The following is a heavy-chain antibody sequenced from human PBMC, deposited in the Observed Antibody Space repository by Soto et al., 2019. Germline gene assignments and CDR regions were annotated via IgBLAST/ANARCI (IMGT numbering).Heavy chain of an antibody. CDR3: ARADYEILTGSYAMDV. D-gene: IGHD3-9*01. V-gene: IGHV4-4*07. CDR2: VSTNGAT. J-gene: IGHJ6*02. Sequence: KASETLSLTCTVSDDFISSYYWNWIRQPAGKGLEWIGRVSTNGATNYNPSLESRVTMPVDTSKNQFSLKLTSVTAADTAVYFCARADYEILTGSYAMDVWGQGTTVTVSS. CDR1: DDFISSYY.